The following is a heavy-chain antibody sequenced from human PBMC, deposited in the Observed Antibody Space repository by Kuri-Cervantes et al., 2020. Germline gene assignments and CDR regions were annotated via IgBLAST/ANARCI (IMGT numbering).Heavy chain of an antibody. CDR2: INPSGGST. J-gene: IGHJ5*02. Sequence: ASVKVSCKASGYTFTSYYMHWVRQAPGQGLEWMGIINPSGGSTSYAQKFQGRVTMTRDTSTSTVYMELSRLRSDDTAVYYCARIPGIAVAGIDNWFDPWGQGTLVTVSS. D-gene: IGHD6-19*01. CDR3: ARIPGIAVAGIDNWFDP. V-gene: IGHV1-46*01. CDR1: GYTFTSYY.